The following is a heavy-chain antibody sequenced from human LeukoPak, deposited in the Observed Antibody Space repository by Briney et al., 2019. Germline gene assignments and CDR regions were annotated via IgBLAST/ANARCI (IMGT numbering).Heavy chain of an antibody. CDR1: GGPISGYY. V-gene: IGHV4-59*08. J-gene: IGHJ3*02. D-gene: IGHD3-22*01. CDR3: ARHFTYYYDSSGYPRDGFDI. Sequence: SETLSLTCTVSGGPISGYYWSWLRQSPGKGLVWIGYIHYSGSTNYNPSLKSRVTMSVDMSKNQFSLKLGSVTAADTALYYCARHFTYYYDSSGYPRDGFDIWGLGTMVTVSS. CDR2: IHYSGST.